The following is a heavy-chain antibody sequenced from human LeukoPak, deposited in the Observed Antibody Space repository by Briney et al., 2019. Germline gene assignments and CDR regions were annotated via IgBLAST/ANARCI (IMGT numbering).Heavy chain of an antibody. CDR1: GLAFTTYS. CDR3: ARGRGAGSYNFDY. Sequence: GGSLRLSCVASGLAFTTYSMNWVRQAPGKGLEWVSSISRTSSYIYYADSVKGRFTISRDNAKNTLYLQMNSLRAEEPAVYYFARGRGAGSYNFDYWGQGTLVTVSS. D-gene: IGHD1-26*01. J-gene: IGHJ4*02. V-gene: IGHV3-21*01. CDR2: ISRTSSYI.